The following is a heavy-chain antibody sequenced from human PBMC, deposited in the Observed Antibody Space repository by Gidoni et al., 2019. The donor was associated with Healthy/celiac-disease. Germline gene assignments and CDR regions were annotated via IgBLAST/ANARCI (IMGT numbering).Heavy chain of an antibody. D-gene: IGHD3-22*01. CDR3: ARDLTYYDSSGYYYVGYFDL. J-gene: IGHJ2*01. CDR1: GGTFSSYA. CDR2: IIPIFGTA. V-gene: IGHV1-69*01. Sequence: QVQLVQSGAEVKKPGSSVKVSCKASGGTFSSYAISWVRQAPGQGLEWMGGIIPIFGTANYAQKFQGRVTITADESTSTAYMELSSLRSEDTAVYYCARDLTYYDSSGYYYVGYFDLWGRGTLVTVSS.